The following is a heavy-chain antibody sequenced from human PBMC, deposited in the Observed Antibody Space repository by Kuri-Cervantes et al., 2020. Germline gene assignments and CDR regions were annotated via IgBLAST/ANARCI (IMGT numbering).Heavy chain of an antibody. Sequence: ASVKVSCKASGYTFTNYGINWVRQAPGQGLEWMGWISPDNGNTNYAQKFQGRVTMTRDTSISTAYMELSRLRSDDTAVYYCASSEGGYDPTPFDYWGQGTLVTVSS. CDR2: ISPDNGNT. D-gene: IGHD5-12*01. V-gene: IGHV1-18*01. CDR3: ASSEGGYDPTPFDY. CDR1: GYTFTNYG. J-gene: IGHJ4*02.